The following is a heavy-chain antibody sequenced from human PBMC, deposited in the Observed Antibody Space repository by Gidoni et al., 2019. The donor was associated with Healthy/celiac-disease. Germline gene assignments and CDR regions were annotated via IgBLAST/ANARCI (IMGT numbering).Heavy chain of an antibody. CDR1: GYSFTSYW. CDR3: ASRYCSSTSCYHDAFDI. CDR2: IYPGDSDT. J-gene: IGHJ3*02. D-gene: IGHD2-2*01. V-gene: IGHV5-51*01. Sequence: EVQLGQSGAEVKKPGASLKISCKGSGYSFTSYWIGWVRQMPGKGLKWMGIIYPGDSDTRYSPSFQGQVTISADKSISTAYLQWSSLKASDTAMSYCASRYCSSTSCYHDAFDIWGQGTMVTVSS.